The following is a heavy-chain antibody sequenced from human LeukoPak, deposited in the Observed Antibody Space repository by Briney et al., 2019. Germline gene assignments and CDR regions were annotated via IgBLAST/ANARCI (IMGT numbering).Heavy chain of an antibody. Sequence: PSETLSLTCTVSGGSISSSSYYWSWIRQPAGKGLEWIGRIYTSGSTNYNPSLKSRVTISVDTSKNQFSLKLSSVTAADTAVYYCARDLCTNGVCYDASDIWGQGTMVNVSS. D-gene: IGHD2-8*01. J-gene: IGHJ3*02. V-gene: IGHV4-61*02. CDR1: GGSISSSSYY. CDR3: ARDLCTNGVCYDASDI. CDR2: IYTSGST.